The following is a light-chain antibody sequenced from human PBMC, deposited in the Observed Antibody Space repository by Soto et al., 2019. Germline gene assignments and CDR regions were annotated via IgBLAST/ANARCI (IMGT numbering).Light chain of an antibody. CDR1: QSVSSK. V-gene: IGKV3-15*01. Sequence: EIVMTQSPATLSVSPGERATLSCRASQSVSSKLAWYQQKPGQGPRLLIYGASTRATGIPARFSGSGSGTEFPLTISSLQSEDFAVYYCQHCGPWLWTFGQGTKVEIK. CDR3: QHCGPWLWT. CDR2: GAS. J-gene: IGKJ1*01.